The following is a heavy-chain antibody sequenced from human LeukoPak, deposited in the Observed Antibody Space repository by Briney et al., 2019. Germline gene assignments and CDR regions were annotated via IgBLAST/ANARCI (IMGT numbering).Heavy chain of an antibody. V-gene: IGHV1-18*01. J-gene: IGHJ3*02. Sequence: ASVKVSCKASGYTFTSYGISWVRQAPGQGLEWMGWISAYNGNTNYAQKLQGRVTMTTDTSTSTAYMELRSLRSDDTAVHYCAREYSSSWFTDAFDIWGQGTMVTVSS. CDR2: ISAYNGNT. CDR1: GYTFTSYG. CDR3: AREYSSSWFTDAFDI. D-gene: IGHD6-13*01.